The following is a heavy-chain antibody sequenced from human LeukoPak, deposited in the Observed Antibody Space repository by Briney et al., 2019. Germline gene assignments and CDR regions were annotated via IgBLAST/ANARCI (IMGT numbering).Heavy chain of an antibody. CDR3: ARDQPTYDGSGYYSH. CDR1: GFTFSSYS. CDR2: ISSSSSYI. Sequence: GGSLRLSCAASGFTFSSYSMNWVRQAPGKGLEWVSSISSSSSYIYYADSVKGRFTISRDNAKNSLYLQMNSLRAEDTAVYYCARDQPTYDGSGYYSHWGQGTLVTVSS. V-gene: IGHV3-21*01. J-gene: IGHJ4*02. D-gene: IGHD3-22*01.